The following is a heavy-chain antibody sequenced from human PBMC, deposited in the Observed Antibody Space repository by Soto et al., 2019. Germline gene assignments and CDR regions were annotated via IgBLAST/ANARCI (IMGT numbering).Heavy chain of an antibody. V-gene: IGHV3-30*18. D-gene: IGHD2-15*01. CDR2: ISYDGSNK. J-gene: IGHJ6*04. CDR3: AKEKGCCYYYYYGMDV. CDR1: GFTFSSYG. Sequence: QVQLVESGGGVVQPGRSLRLSCAASGFTFSSYGMHWVRQAPGKGLEWVAVISYDGSNKYYADSVKGRFTSYRDNSKNTLYLQMSSMRAEDTAVYYCAKEKGCCYYYYYGMDVWGKGTTVTVSS.